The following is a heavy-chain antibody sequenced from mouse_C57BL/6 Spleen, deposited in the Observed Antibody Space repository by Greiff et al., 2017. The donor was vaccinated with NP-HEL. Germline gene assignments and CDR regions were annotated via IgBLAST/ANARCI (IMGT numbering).Heavy chain of an antibody. CDR3: AKEEDFLFDY. CDR1: GFTFSDYG. Sequence: EVKLMESGGGLVKPGGSLKLSCAASGFTFSDYGMHWVRQAPEKGLEWVAYISSGSSTIYYADTVKGRFTISRDNAKNTLFLQMTSLRSEDTDMYYCAKEEDFLFDYWGQGTTLTVSS. J-gene: IGHJ2*01. V-gene: IGHV5-17*01. CDR2: ISSGSSTI.